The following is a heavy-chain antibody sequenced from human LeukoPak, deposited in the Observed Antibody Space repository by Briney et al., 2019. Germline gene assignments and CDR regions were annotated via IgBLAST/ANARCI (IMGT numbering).Heavy chain of an antibody. CDR2: INWNGGST. Sequence: PGGSLRLSCAASGFTFDDYGMSWVRQAPGKGLEWVSSINWNGGSTGYADSAKGRFTISRDNAKNSPYLQMNSLRAEDTAVYYCARNLITFGGVIANALDYWGQGTLVTVSS. V-gene: IGHV3-20*04. J-gene: IGHJ4*02. D-gene: IGHD3-16*02. CDR1: GFTFDDYG. CDR3: ARNLITFGGVIANALDY.